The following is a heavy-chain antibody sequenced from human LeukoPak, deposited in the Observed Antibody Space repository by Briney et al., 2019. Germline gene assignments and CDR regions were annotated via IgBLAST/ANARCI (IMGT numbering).Heavy chain of an antibody. V-gene: IGHV3-23*01. CDR1: GFTFSSYA. J-gene: IGHJ4*02. CDR3: AKVMSYCGGDCYDSSFDY. D-gene: IGHD2-21*02. Sequence: GSLRLSCAASGFTFSSYAMSWVRQAPGKGLEWVSAISGSGGSTYYAVSVKGRFTISRDNSKNTLYLQMNSLRAEDTAVYYCAKVMSYCGGDCYDSSFDYWGQGTLVTVSS. CDR2: ISGSGGST.